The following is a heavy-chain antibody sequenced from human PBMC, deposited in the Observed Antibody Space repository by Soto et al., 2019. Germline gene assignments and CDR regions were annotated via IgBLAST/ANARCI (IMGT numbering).Heavy chain of an antibody. V-gene: IGHV1-69*13. Sequence: SVKVSCKASGGTFSTHAIVWVRQAPGHGLEWMGGIIPISGKTYYTQKFQGRVTITADEPTSTAFMEFSSLKTEDTAMFYCARGYCSGGNCYSGMDVWGQGTMVTVSS. CDR1: GGTFSTHA. CDR2: IIPISGKT. D-gene: IGHD2-15*01. J-gene: IGHJ6*02. CDR3: ARGYCSGGNCYSGMDV.